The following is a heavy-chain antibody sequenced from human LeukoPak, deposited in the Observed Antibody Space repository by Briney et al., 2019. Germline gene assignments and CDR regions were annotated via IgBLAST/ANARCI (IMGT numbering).Heavy chain of an antibody. CDR1: GFTVSSYG. D-gene: IGHD3-10*01. Sequence: GGCLRLSCAAYGFTVSSYGMHWVRQAPGKGLEWVAVISYDGRSKYYAYSVKGRFTISRDNSKSTLNLQMNSLRAEDTAVYYCARERTVIVSREFDYGGQGTLGIVSS. J-gene: IGHJ4*02. CDR3: ARERTVIVSREFDY. CDR2: ISYDGRSK. V-gene: IGHV3-30*03.